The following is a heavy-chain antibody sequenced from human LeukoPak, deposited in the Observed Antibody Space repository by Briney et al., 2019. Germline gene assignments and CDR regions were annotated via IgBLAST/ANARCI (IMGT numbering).Heavy chain of an antibody. D-gene: IGHD6-19*01. CDR2: IYHTGNT. Sequence: PSETLSLTCEVSGSSVNSDKYWGWIRQPPGKGLEWLGTIYHTGNTYYNPSLKSRLSISVDTSKNQFSLKFTSVTAAGTAVYYCARSHSGWQGHNNWFDPWGQGSLVTVSS. CDR1: GSSVNSDKY. V-gene: IGHV4-38-2*01. J-gene: IGHJ5*02. CDR3: ARSHSGWQGHNNWFDP.